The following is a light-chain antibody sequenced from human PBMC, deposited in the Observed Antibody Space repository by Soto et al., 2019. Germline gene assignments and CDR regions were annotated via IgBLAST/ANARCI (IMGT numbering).Light chain of an antibody. CDR3: KQYNGR. CDR1: QTIKNW. J-gene: IGKJ4*01. Sequence: DIQMTQSPSTLSASVGDRVTITCRASQTIKNWLAWYQQKPGKAPKVLIYKASSLESGVPSRFSGSGAGTEFTLTISSLPPDDSATYYGKQYNGRFGGGTKVEIK. CDR2: KAS. V-gene: IGKV1-5*03.